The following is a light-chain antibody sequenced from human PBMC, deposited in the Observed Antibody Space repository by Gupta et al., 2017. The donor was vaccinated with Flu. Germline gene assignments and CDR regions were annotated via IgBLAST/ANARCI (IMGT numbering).Light chain of an antibody. CDR2: AAS. Sequence: DIQMTQSPSSLSASVGDRVTVTCRASQNISSYLNWYQHKPGKAPKLLIYAASRWQSGVPSRFSGSGSGTDFILTISSLQSEDFATYYCQQRDITPHTFGHGTKVDIK. CDR1: QNISSY. V-gene: IGKV1-39*01. J-gene: IGKJ3*01. CDR3: QQRDITPHT.